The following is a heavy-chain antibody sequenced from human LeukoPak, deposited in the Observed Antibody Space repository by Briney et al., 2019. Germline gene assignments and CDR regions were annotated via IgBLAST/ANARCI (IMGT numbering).Heavy chain of an antibody. Sequence: SETLSLTCAVYGGSFSGYYWSWIRQPPGKGLEWIGEINHSGSTNYNPSLESRVTISVDTSKNQFSLKLSSVTAADTAVYYCAIRLVDCSSTSCAPDDYWGQGTLVTVSS. D-gene: IGHD2-2*01. CDR1: GGSFSGYY. J-gene: IGHJ4*02. CDR2: INHSGST. V-gene: IGHV4-34*01. CDR3: AIRLVDCSSTSCAPDDY.